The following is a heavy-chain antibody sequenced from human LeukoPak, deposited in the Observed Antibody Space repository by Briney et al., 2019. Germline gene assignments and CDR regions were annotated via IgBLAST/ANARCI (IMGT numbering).Heavy chain of an antibody. Sequence: GGSLRLSCAASGFTFSTYWMSWVRQAPGKGLEWVANIKEDGSEKYYVDSVKGRLTISRDNAKNSLYLLINSLRAEDTAVYYCARGRLGDSWGQGTLVTVSS. J-gene: IGHJ4*02. CDR2: IKEDGSEK. D-gene: IGHD4-11*01. CDR3: ARGRLGDS. CDR1: GFTFSTYW. V-gene: IGHV3-7*01.